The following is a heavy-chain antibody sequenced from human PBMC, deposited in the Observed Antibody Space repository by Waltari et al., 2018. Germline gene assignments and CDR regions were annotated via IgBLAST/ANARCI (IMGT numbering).Heavy chain of an antibody. V-gene: IGHV3-21*06. D-gene: IGHD6-13*01. CDR2: ISSGSSYI. Sequence: EVQLLESGGGLVKPGGSLRLSCAASGISFRTSTMHWVRQAPGKGLEWVSSISSGSSYIYYADSVKVRFTISRDNTKNSLYLQMNSLRAEDTAVYYCARDGGEQRLVPWGQGTLVTVSS. J-gene: IGHJ4*02. CDR3: ARDGGEQRLVP. CDR1: GISFRTST.